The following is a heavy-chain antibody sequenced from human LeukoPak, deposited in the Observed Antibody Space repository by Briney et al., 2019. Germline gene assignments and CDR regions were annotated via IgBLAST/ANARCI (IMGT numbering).Heavy chain of an antibody. CDR3: ARERRGIQLWLLGY. CDR1: GFTFSSYW. D-gene: IGHD5-18*01. Sequence: GGSLRLACAASGFTFSSYWMSWVRQAPGKGLGWVANIKQDGSEKSYVDSVKGRLTTARDNATQSPYLRMNSLMAEDTAMNYCARERRGIQLWLLGYWGQGTLVTVSS. V-gene: IGHV3-7*01. CDR2: IKQDGSEK. J-gene: IGHJ4*02.